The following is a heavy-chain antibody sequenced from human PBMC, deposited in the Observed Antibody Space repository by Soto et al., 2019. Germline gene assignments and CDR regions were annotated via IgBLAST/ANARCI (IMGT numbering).Heavy chain of an antibody. CDR1: GFNFSNHW. V-gene: IGHV3-74*01. J-gene: IGHJ5*02. CDR2: ITSDGKSK. Sequence: GGSLRLSCAASGFNFSNHWMHWVRQRPAEGLVWVSRITSDGKSKAYAESVKGRFAISRDNAKNTLYLQMNGLTAEDTAVYYCARESGDWPLNWFDPWGQGTLVPVS. CDR3: ARESGDWPLNWFDP. D-gene: IGHD2-21*02.